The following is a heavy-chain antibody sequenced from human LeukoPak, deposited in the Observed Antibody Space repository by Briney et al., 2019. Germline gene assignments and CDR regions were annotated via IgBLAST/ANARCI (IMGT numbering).Heavy chain of an antibody. J-gene: IGHJ4*02. CDR1: GGSISSYY. CDR2: IYYSGST. CDR3: ARENRNYFDY. Sequence: ASETLSLTCTVSGGSISSYYWSWIRQPPGKGLEWIGYIYYSGSTNYNPSLKSRVTISVDTSKNQFSLKLSSVTAADTAVYYCARENRNYFDYWGQGTLVTVSS. D-gene: IGHD2/OR15-2a*01. V-gene: IGHV4-59*01.